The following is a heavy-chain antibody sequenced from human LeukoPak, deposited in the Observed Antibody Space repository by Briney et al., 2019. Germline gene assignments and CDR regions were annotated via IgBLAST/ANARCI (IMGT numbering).Heavy chain of an antibody. V-gene: IGHV4-59*01. D-gene: IGHD3-9*01. CDR3: AKSPDIMTGYYPDY. CDR1: GGSISIYY. Sequence: RTSETLSLTCTVSGGSISIYYRSWIRQPPGKGLECIGYIYYSGSTNYNPSLKSRVTISVDTSKNQFSLKLSSVTAADTAVYYCAKSPDIMTGYYPDYWGQGTLVTVSS. CDR2: IYYSGST. J-gene: IGHJ4*02.